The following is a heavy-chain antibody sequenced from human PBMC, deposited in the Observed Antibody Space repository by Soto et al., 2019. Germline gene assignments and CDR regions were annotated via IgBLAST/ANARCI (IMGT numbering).Heavy chain of an antibody. CDR2: ISYDGSNK. J-gene: IGHJ3*02. Sequence: GGSLRLSCAASGFTFSSYGMHWVRQAPGKGLEWVAVISYDGSNKYYADSVKGRFTISRDNSKNTLYLQMNSLRAEDTAVYYCAKDFDYAGAFDIWGQGTMVTVSS. V-gene: IGHV3-30*18. D-gene: IGHD3-9*01. CDR3: AKDFDYAGAFDI. CDR1: GFTFSSYG.